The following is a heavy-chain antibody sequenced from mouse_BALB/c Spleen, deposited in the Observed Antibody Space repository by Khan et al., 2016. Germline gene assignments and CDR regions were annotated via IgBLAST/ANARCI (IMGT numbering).Heavy chain of an antibody. CDR2: ITSSGYT. Sequence: EVQLQESGPGLVKPSQSLSLTCTVTGYSITSDYAWNWIRQFPGNKLEWMGYITSSGYTGYNPSLKSRISITRDTSKNQFFLQLNSVTTEDTATYYCARSGNYFDYWGQGTTLTVSS. V-gene: IGHV3-2*02. CDR3: ARSGNYFDY. D-gene: IGHD1-1*01. J-gene: IGHJ2*01. CDR1: GYSITSDYA.